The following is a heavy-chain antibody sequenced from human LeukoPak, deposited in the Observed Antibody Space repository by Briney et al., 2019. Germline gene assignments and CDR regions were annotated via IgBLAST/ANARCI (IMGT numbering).Heavy chain of an antibody. CDR3: ARGSGYYDSSGYCFDY. CDR1: GGSFSGYY. CDR2: INHSGST. D-gene: IGHD3-22*01. Sequence: PSETLSLTCAVYGGSFSGYYWSWIRQPPRKGLEWIGEINHSGSTNYNPSLKSRVTISVDTSKNQFSLKLSSVTAADTAVYYCARGSGYYDSSGYCFDYWGQGTLVTVSS. V-gene: IGHV4-34*01. J-gene: IGHJ4*02.